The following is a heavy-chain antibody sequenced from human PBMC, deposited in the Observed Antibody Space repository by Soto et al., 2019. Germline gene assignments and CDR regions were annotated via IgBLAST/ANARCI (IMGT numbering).Heavy chain of an antibody. J-gene: IGHJ4*02. CDR3: ARGDMEYSTSQLDY. D-gene: IGHD4-4*01. CDR2: MYSSGST. Sequence: SETLSLTCTVSGGSISHYYWSWIRQPAGKGLEWIGRMYSSGSTDHNPSPKSRVTMSVDTSKKQVSLKLTSVTAADTAVYYCARGDMEYSTSQLDYWGQGALVTVSS. V-gene: IGHV4-4*07. CDR1: GGSISHYY.